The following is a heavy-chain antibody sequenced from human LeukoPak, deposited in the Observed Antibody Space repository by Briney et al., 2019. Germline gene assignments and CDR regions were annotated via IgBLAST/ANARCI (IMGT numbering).Heavy chain of an antibody. D-gene: IGHD6-13*01. CDR3: ARVAAGIGFFQH. Sequence: SETLSLTCTVSGGSISSGDYYWSWIRQPPGKGLEWIGYIYYSGNTYYNPSLKSRVTISVDTSKNQLSLKLSSVTAADTAVYYCARVAAGIGFFQHWGQGTLVTVSS. V-gene: IGHV4-30-4*08. CDR2: IYYSGNT. J-gene: IGHJ1*01. CDR1: GGSISSGDYY.